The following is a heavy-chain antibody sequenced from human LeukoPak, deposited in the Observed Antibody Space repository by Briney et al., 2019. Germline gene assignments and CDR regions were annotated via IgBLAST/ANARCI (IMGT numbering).Heavy chain of an antibody. D-gene: IGHD6-6*01. CDR2: MNPNSGNT. CDR1: GYTFTSYD. V-gene: IGHV1-8*03. Sequence: GASVKVSCKASGYTFTSYDINWVRQATGQGLGWMGWMNPNSGNTGYAQKFQGRVTITRNTSISTAYMELSSLRSEGTAVYYCARVYSSSDFDYWGQGTLVTVSS. J-gene: IGHJ4*02. CDR3: ARVYSSSDFDY.